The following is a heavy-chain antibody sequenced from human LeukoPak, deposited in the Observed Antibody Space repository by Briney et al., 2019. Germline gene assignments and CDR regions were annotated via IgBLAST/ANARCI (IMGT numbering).Heavy chain of an antibody. CDR3: ARSSSGGRSIYDY. CDR2: ISSSGGST. V-gene: IGHV3-23*01. Sequence: GGSLRLSCVASGFTFSSHAMSWVRQAPGMGLEWVSTISSSGGSTYYAGSVKGRFTISGDNSKNTLYLQMNSLRAEDTAVHYCARSSSGGRSIYDYWGQGTLVTASS. CDR1: GFTFSSHA. J-gene: IGHJ4*02. D-gene: IGHD2-15*01.